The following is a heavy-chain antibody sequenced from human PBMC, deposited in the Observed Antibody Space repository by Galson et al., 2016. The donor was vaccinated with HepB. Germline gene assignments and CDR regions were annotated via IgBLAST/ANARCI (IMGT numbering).Heavy chain of an antibody. CDR3: TTECLGACYTGHYYFGMDV. J-gene: IGHJ6*04. Sequence: SLRLSCAASGFTFNNACMSWVRQVPGKGLEWVGRIKSKTDGGTADYAAPVKGRFTISRDDSKNTLFLQMNSLKTEDTAVYYCTTECLGACYTGHYYFGMDVWGKGTTVTVSS. CDR2: IKSKTDGGTA. D-gene: IGHD2-8*01. CDR1: GFTFNNAC. V-gene: IGHV3-15*01.